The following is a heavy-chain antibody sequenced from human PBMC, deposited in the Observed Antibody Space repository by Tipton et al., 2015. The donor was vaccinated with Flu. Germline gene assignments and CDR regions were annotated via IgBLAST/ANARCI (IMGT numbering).Heavy chain of an antibody. V-gene: IGHV4-59*04. J-gene: IGHJ4*02. Sequence: TLSLTCTVSGGSITSYVWTWIRQPPGKGLEWIGDMSYSENTYCNPSLKSRVVISVDTSKNHFSLKLNSVTAADTAVYYCARLSFYDVDLKNFYFEDWGQGTLVTVSS. D-gene: IGHD3-10*02. CDR3: ARLSFYDVDLKNFYFED. CDR1: GGSITSYV. CDR2: MSYSENT.